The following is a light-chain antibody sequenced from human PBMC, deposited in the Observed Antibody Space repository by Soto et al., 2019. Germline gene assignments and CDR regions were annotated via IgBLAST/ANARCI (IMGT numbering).Light chain of an antibody. J-gene: IGKJ5*01. CDR1: QSVYNN. CDR2: GAS. CDR3: QQRSAWPPIT. V-gene: IGKV3-15*01. Sequence: EIVMTQSPATLSVSPGERATLSCRASQSVYNNLAWYQQKPGQAPRLLIYGASTRATGIPARFSGSGPGTEFTLTISSLQSEDFAVYYCQQRSAWPPITFGQGTRLEIK.